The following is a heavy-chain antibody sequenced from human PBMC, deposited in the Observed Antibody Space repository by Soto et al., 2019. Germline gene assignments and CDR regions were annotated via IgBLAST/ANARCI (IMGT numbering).Heavy chain of an antibody. Sequence: GGSLRLSCAASGFTFSGSAMHWVRQASGKGLEWVGRIRSKANSYATAYAASVKGRFTISRDNSKNTLYLQMNSLRPEDTAVYYCAKEGALGLYYFDYWGQGTLVTVSS. CDR3: AKEGALGLYYFDY. J-gene: IGHJ4*02. CDR1: GFTFSGSA. D-gene: IGHD3-10*01. V-gene: IGHV3-73*01. CDR2: IRSKANSYAT.